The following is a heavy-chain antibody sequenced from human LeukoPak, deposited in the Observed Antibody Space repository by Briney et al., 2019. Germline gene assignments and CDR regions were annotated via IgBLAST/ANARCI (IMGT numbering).Heavy chain of an antibody. CDR2: IIPIFGTA. Sequence: GASVNVSCKASGGTFSSYAISWVRQAPGQGLEWMGGIIPIFGTANYAQRFQGRVTITADESTSTAYMELSSLRSEDTAVYYCARVALEMATIYYFDYWGQGTLVTVSS. D-gene: IGHD5-24*01. J-gene: IGHJ4*02. V-gene: IGHV1-69*13. CDR1: GGTFSSYA. CDR3: ARVALEMATIYYFDY.